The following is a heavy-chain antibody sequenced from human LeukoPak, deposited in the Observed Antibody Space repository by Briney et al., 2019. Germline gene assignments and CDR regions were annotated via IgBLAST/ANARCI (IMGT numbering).Heavy chain of an antibody. J-gene: IGHJ4*02. CDR2: INSDGSIT. CDR3: AKGYGDYVRGIFFDY. D-gene: IGHD4-17*01. Sequence: GGSLRLSCAASGFTFSSYWMHWIRQAPGKGLVWVSRINSDGSITSYADSVKGRFTISRDNSKNTLYLQMNSLRAEDTAVYYCAKGYGDYVRGIFFDYWGQGTLVTVSS. V-gene: IGHV3-74*01. CDR1: GFTFSSYW.